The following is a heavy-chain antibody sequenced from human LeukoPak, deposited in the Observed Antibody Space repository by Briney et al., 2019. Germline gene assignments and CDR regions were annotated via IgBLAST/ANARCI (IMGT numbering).Heavy chain of an antibody. CDR1: GGTSSSYA. Sequence: ASVKVSCKASGGTSSSYAISWVRQAPGQGLEWMGGIIPIFGTANYAQKFQGRVTITADESTSTAYMELSSLRSEDTAVYYCARSPLGSGWPYYFDYWGQGTLVTVSS. CDR2: IIPIFGTA. D-gene: IGHD6-19*01. V-gene: IGHV1-69*13. J-gene: IGHJ4*02. CDR3: ARSPLGSGWPYYFDY.